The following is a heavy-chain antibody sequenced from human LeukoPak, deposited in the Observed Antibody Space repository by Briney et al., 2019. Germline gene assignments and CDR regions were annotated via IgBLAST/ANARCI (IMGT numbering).Heavy chain of an antibody. J-gene: IGHJ1*01. Sequence: GGSLRLSCAASGFTFSSYWMSWVRQAPGKGLAGVANIKQDGSEKYYVDSVKGRFTISRDNAKNSLYLQMNSLRAEDTAVYYCARAQQQLVQEYFQHWGQGTLVTVSS. D-gene: IGHD6-13*01. CDR2: IKQDGSEK. CDR1: GFTFSSYW. CDR3: ARAQQQLVQEYFQH. V-gene: IGHV3-7*01.